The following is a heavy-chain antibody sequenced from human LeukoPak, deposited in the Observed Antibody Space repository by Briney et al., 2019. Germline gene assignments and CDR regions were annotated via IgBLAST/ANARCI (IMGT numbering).Heavy chain of an antibody. J-gene: IGHJ4*02. CDR2: ISGSSSYI. V-gene: IGHV3-21*01. CDR1: GFTFSTYT. D-gene: IGHD1-14*01. CDR3: ARDSTPGY. Sequence: GGSLRLSCAASGFTFSTYTMTWVRQAPGKGLEWVSSISGSSSYIYYADSVKGRFTISRDNAKDSLYLQMNSLRAEDTAVYYCARDSTPGYWGQGSLVTVSS.